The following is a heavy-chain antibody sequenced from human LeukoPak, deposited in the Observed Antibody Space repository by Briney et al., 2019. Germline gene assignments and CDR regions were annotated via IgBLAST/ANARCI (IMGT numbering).Heavy chain of an antibody. J-gene: IGHJ4*02. D-gene: IGHD3-3*01. CDR1: GFTFSRYA. CDR2: ISGSGGST. CDR3: AKVPVYYDFWSGSFDY. Sequence: PGGSLRLSCAASGFTFSRYAMSWVRQAPGKGLEWVSAISGSGGSTYYADSVKGRFTISRDNSKNTLYLQMNSLRAEDTAVYYCAKVPVYYDFWSGSFDYWGQGTLVTVSS. V-gene: IGHV3-23*01.